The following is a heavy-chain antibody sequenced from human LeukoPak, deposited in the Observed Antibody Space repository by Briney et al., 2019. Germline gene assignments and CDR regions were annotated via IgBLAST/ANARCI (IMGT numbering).Heavy chain of an antibody. J-gene: IGHJ3*02. V-gene: IGHV3-30*03. D-gene: IGHD3-22*01. CDR2: ISHDGSNK. Sequence: GRSLRLSCAASGFTFSSYGMHWVRQAPGKGLEWVAVISHDGSNKYYADSVKGRFTISRDTSKNTLYLQMNSLRAEDTAVFYCARAGGITMIREVKVLDAFDIWGQGTPVTVSS. CDR3: ARAGGITMIREVKVLDAFDI. CDR1: GFTFSSYG.